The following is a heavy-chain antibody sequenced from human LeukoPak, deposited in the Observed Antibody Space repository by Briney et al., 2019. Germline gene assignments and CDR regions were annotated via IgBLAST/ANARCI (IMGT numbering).Heavy chain of an antibody. CDR1: GFTVSNNY. CDR3: ARDPIPSRPPLY. D-gene: IGHD6-6*01. V-gene: IGHV3-66*01. J-gene: IGHJ4*02. CDR2: IYGGGST. Sequence: QTGGSLRLSCAVSGFTVSNNYMNWVRQAPGKGLEWVSVIYGGGSTYYTDSVKGRFTISRDNSKNTLYLQMNSLRAEDTAVYYCARDPIPSRPPLYWGQGTLVTVSS.